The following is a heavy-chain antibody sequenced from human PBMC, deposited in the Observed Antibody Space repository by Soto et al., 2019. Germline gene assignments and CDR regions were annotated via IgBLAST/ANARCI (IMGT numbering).Heavy chain of an antibody. V-gene: IGHV4-59*01. CDR1: GGSISSYY. Sequence: PSETLSLTCTVSGGSISSYYWSWIRQPPGKGLEWIGYIYYSGSTNYNPSLKSRVTISVDTSKNQFSLKLSSVTAADTAVYYCVRAILIAVAHLAYYYYYGMDVWGQGTTVTVSS. CDR3: VRAILIAVAHLAYYYYYGMDV. J-gene: IGHJ6*02. D-gene: IGHD6-19*01. CDR2: IYYSGST.